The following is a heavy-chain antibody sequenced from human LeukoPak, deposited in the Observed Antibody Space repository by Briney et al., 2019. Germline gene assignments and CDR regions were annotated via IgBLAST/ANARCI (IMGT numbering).Heavy chain of an antibody. Sequence: GGSLRLSCAASGFTVSSDYLSWVRQAPGKGLEWVSIIYSGGSTYYADSVKGRFTISRDNSKNTLYLQMNSLRAEDTAVYYCARSYHDAFDIWGQGTMVTVSS. J-gene: IGHJ3*02. V-gene: IGHV3-66*01. CDR2: IYSGGST. D-gene: IGHD1-26*01. CDR3: ARSYHDAFDI. CDR1: GFTVSSDY.